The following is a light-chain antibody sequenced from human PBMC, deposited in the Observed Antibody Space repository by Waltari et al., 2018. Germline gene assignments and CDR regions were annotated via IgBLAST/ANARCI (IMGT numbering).Light chain of an antibody. J-gene: IGLJ2*01. Sequence: QSLLTQPPSASGTPGQRITVSCSGSRSNLGSNTVNWYQQLPGTAPKLLIYKNNRRPSGVPDRFSGSKSGTSASLAISGLQSEDEADYFCATWDNGLNGVVFGGGSKVTVL. CDR2: KNN. CDR3: ATWDNGLNGVV. V-gene: IGLV1-44*01. CDR1: RSNLGSNT.